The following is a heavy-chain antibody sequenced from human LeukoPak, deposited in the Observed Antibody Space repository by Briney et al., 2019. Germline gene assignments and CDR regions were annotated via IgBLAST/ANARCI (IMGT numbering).Heavy chain of an antibody. CDR1: GFTVSSNY. J-gene: IGHJ4*02. V-gene: IGHV3-66*01. CDR3: ARGRFCSDGRCYFDY. CDR2: IYSGGST. Sequence: GGSLRLSCAASGFTVSSNYMSWVRQAPGKGLEWVSVIYSGGSTYYADSVKGRFTISRDNSKNTLYLQMNSLRAEDTAVYYCARGRFCSDGRCYFDYWGQGTLVTVSS. D-gene: IGHD2-15*01.